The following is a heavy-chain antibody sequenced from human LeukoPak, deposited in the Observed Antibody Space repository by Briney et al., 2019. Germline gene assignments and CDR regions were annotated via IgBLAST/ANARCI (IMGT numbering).Heavy chain of an antibody. CDR2: IYYSGST. Sequence: SETLSLTCTVSGGSISSSSYYWGWIRQPPGKGLEWIGSIYYSGSTYYNPSLKSRVTISVDTSKNQFSLKLSSVTAADTAVYYCARQGGYSGSFSDAFDIWGQGTMVTVSS. J-gene: IGHJ3*02. V-gene: IGHV4-39*01. D-gene: IGHD1-26*01. CDR3: ARQGGYSGSFSDAFDI. CDR1: GGSISSSSYY.